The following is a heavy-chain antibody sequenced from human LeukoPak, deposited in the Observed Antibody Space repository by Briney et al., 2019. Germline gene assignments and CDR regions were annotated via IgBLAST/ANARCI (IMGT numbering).Heavy chain of an antibody. V-gene: IGHV1-2*02. CDR1: GYTFTGYY. CDR3: ARGVGLIDAFDI. D-gene: IGHD3-10*01. J-gene: IGHJ3*02. Sequence: ASVKVSCKASGYTFTGYYMHWVRQAPGQGLEWMGWINPNSGGTNYAQKFQGRVTMTRDMSISTAYMELSRLRSDDTAVYYCARGVGLIDAFDIWGQGTMVTVSS. CDR2: INPNSGGT.